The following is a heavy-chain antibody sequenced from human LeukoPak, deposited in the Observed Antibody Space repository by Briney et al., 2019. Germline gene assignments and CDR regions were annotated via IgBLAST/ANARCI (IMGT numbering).Heavy chain of an antibody. CDR3: ARARYVNSFYAFDI. J-gene: IGHJ3*02. CDR2: LSKSVNT. Sequence: SETLSLTCPVSGGXLSSYYCSWIRLPPGKGLEWIDYLSKSVNTNYSPSLKSRVTIFGDTSKNPFFLKLSSVTAADTAVYYCARARYVNSFYAFDIWGQGTLVTIPS. CDR1: GGXLSSYY. D-gene: IGHD3-9*01. V-gene: IGHV4-59*01.